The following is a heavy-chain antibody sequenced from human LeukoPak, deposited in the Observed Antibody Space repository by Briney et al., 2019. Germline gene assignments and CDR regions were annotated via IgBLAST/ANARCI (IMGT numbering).Heavy chain of an antibody. CDR3: ARGYCSGGTCYLVENWLDP. Sequence: GASVKVSCKASGYTFTSYGIYWVRQAPGQGLEWMGRINPNSGGTDYAQNFQGRVTMTRDTSISTAYMELSRLRSDDTAVYYCARGYCSGGTCYLVENWLDPWGQGTLVTVSS. CDR1: GYTFTSYG. J-gene: IGHJ5*02. D-gene: IGHD2-15*01. V-gene: IGHV1-2*06. CDR2: INPNSGGT.